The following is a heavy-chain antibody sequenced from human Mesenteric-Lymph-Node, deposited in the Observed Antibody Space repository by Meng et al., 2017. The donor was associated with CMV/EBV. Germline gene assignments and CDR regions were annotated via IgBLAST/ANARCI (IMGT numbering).Heavy chain of an antibody. D-gene: IGHD6-19*01. CDR2: ISSGATTI. CDR1: GFSFSDYY. V-gene: IGHV3-11*01. Sequence: GESLKISCAASGFSFSDYYMSWVRQAPGKGLEWVSYISSGATTIYYADSVKGRFTISRDNSKNTLYLQMNSLRAEDTAVYYCAKDKQWLASGYYYGMDVWGQGTTVTVSS. CDR3: AKDKQWLASGYYYGMDV. J-gene: IGHJ6*02.